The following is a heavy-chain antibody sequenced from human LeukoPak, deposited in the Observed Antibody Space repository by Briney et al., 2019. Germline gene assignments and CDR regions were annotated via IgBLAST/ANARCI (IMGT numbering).Heavy chain of an antibody. Sequence: SQTLSLTCTVSGGSISSGGYYWSWIPQHPGKGLEWIGYIYYSGSTYYNPSLKSRVTISVDTSKNQFSLKLSSVTAADTAVYYCARDSYGDYSGVFDPWGQGTLVTVSS. V-gene: IGHV4-31*03. J-gene: IGHJ5*02. CDR3: ARDSYGDYSGVFDP. D-gene: IGHD4-17*01. CDR2: IYYSGST. CDR1: GGSISSGGYY.